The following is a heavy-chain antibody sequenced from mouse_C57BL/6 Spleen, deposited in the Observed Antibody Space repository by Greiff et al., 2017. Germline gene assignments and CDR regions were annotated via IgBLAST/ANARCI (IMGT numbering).Heavy chain of an antibody. CDR2: IDPSGSET. CDR1: GYTFTSYW. V-gene: IGHV1-52*01. D-gene: IGHD6-2*01. Sequence: QVQLQQPGAELVRPGSSVKLSCKASGYTFTSYWMHWVKQRPIQGLEWIGNIDPSGSETHYNQKFKDKATLTVDKSSSTAYMQLSSLTSEDSEVYYCARSGVDYSLRFAYWGQGTLVTVSA. J-gene: IGHJ3*01. CDR3: ARSGVDYSLRFAY.